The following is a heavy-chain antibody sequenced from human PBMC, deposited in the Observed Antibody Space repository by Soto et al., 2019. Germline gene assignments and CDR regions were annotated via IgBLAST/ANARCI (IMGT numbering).Heavy chain of an antibody. V-gene: IGHV3-66*01. D-gene: IGHD3-22*01. CDR3: ARGYGVVAQPLFDY. Sequence: EVQLVESGGGLVQPGGSLRLSCAASGFTVSSNYMSWVRQAPGKGLEWVSVIYSGGSTYYADSVKGRFTISRDNSKNTLYLQMNSLRAEDTAVYYCARGYGVVAQPLFDYWGQGTLVTVYS. J-gene: IGHJ4*02. CDR1: GFTVSSNY. CDR2: IYSGGST.